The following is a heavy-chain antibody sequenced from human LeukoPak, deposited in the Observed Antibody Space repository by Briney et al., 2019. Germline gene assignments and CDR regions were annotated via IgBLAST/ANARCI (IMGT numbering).Heavy chain of an antibody. CDR3: ARKHCYSQAFDI. CDR1: GFTFSSYS. D-gene: IGHD3-3*02. J-gene: IGHJ3*02. CDR2: IYSSSTI. Sequence: GGSLRLSCAASGFTFSSYSMNWVRQAPGKGLEWISYIYSSSTIYYADSVKGRFTISRDNAKNSLYLQMNSLRAEDTAVYYCARKHCYSQAFDIWGQGRMVTVSS. V-gene: IGHV3-48*01.